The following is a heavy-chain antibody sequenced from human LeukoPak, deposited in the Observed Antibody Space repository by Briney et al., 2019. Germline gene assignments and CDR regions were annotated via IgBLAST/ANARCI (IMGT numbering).Heavy chain of an antibody. Sequence: GASVKVSCKASGYTFTSYYMHWVRQAPGQGLEWMGIINPSGGSTSYAQKFQGRVTMTRDTSTSTVYMELSSLRSEDTAVYYCARKISTVTNENWFDPWGQGTLVTVSS. CDR2: INPSGGST. V-gene: IGHV1-46*01. CDR3: ARKISTVTNENWFDP. CDR1: GYTFTSYY. D-gene: IGHD4-17*01. J-gene: IGHJ5*02.